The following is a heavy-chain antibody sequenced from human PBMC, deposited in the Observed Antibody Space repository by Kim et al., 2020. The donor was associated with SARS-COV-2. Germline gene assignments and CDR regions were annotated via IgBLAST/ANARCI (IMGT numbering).Heavy chain of an antibody. CDR2: ISASGAAI. CDR3: ARNLKKYLFYYIDV. CDR1: GFPFNNYG. V-gene: IGHV3-23*01. J-gene: IGHJ6*03. Sequence: GGSLRLSCAASGFPFNNYGMNWVRQAPGKGLEWVSSISASGAAIYYADSVKGRFTVSRDSSENTLYLQMNSLGAEDTAFYYCARNLKKYLFYYIDVWGKGTAVTVS.